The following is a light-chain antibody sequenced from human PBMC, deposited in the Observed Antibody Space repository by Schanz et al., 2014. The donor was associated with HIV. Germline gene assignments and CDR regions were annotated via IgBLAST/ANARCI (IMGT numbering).Light chain of an antibody. CDR2: DAS. CDR3: QQYDNWWT. CDR1: QTVSNN. V-gene: IGKV3D-15*01. J-gene: IGKJ1*01. Sequence: EIVMTQSPGTLSVSPGERATLSCRASQTVSNNLAWYQQRPGQAPRLLIYDASNRATGIPVRFSGSGSGTDFTLTISSLEPEDFAVYYCQQYDNWWTFGQGTKVDIK.